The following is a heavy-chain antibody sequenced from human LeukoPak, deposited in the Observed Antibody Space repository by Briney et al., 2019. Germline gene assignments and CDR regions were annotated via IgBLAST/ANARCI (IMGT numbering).Heavy chain of an antibody. J-gene: IGHJ6*02. Sequence: GGSLRLSCAASGFTFSSYWMSWVRQAPGKGLEWVSYISSSSSTIYYADSVKGRFTISRDNAKNSLYLQMNSLRAEDTAVYYCAREYDILTGYSPSYYYYGMDVWGQGTTVTVSS. CDR3: AREYDILTGYSPSYYYYGMDV. CDR2: ISSSSSTI. D-gene: IGHD3-9*01. CDR1: GFTFSSYW. V-gene: IGHV3-48*04.